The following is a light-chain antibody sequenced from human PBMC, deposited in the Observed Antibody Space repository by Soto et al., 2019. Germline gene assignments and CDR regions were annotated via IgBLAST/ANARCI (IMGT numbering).Light chain of an antibody. V-gene: IGKV3-11*01. CDR3: LQRSNWPPWT. CDR1: QSVSSY. J-gene: IGKJ1*01. Sequence: IVLTQSPATLSLSPGERATLSCRASQSVSSYLAWYQQKPGQAPRLLIYDASNRATGIPARFSGSGSGTDFTLTISSLEPEDFAVYYCLQRSNWPPWTFGQGTKVDIK. CDR2: DAS.